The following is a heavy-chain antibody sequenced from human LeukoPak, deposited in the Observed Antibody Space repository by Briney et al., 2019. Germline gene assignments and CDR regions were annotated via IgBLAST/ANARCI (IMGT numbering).Heavy chain of an antibody. D-gene: IGHD6-19*01. V-gene: IGHV1-69*13. Sequence: SVKVSCKASGGTFSSYAISWVRQAPGQGLEWMGGIIPIFGTANYALKFQGRVTITADESTSTAYMELSSLRSEDTAVYYCATRTNSSGWTYYYYGMDVWGKGTTVTVSS. J-gene: IGHJ6*04. CDR1: GGTFSSYA. CDR3: ATRTNSSGWTYYYYGMDV. CDR2: IIPIFGTA.